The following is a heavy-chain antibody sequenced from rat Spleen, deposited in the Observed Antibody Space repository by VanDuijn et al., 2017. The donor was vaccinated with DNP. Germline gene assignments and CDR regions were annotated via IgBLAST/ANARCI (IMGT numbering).Heavy chain of an antibody. Sequence: EVKLVESGGGLVQPGRSLKLSCAASGFNFNDCWLGWVRQAPGKGLEWIGEINKDSSTTNSSPSLRERLTISRDNAQSSLYLQMSKVGSDDTAIYFCARKSFKGCFFDFGGPGTMVTVSS. V-gene: IGHV4-2*01. D-gene: IGHD1-3*01. CDR1: GFNFNDCW. CDR2: INKDSSTT. CDR3: ARKSFKGCFFDF. J-gene: IGHJ1*01.